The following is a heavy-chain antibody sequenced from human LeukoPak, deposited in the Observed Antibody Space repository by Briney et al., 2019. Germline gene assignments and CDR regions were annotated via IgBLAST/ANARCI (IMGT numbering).Heavy chain of an antibody. CDR3: AKWGDYDVLTGYFVSDY. CDR2: ITGSGGNT. V-gene: IGHV3-23*01. Sequence: GSLRLSCAASGFTFSNYAMSWVRQAPGKGLEWVSAITGSGGNTYYADSVKGRFTISRDNSKNTVFLQMNSLRAEDTAVYYCAKWGDYDVLTGYFVSDYWGQGTLVTVSS. D-gene: IGHD3-9*01. J-gene: IGHJ4*02. CDR1: GFTFSNYA.